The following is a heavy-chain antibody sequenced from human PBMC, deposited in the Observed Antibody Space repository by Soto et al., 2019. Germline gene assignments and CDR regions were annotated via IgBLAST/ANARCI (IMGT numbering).Heavy chain of an antibody. CDR2: IIPIFGTT. CDR3: ARDRDHTYDY. V-gene: IGHV1-69*01. CDR1: GGTFSSFA. J-gene: IGHJ4*02. Sequence: QVQLVQSGAEVKKPGCSVKVSCKASGGTFSSFAISWVRQAPGQGLEWMGGIIPIFGTTNYAQKFQGRVTITADESTSTAYMEVTTLRSEDTAVFYCARDRDHTYDYWGQGTLVTVPS.